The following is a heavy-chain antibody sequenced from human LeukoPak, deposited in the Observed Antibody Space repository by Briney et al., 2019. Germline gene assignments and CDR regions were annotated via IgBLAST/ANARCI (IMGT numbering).Heavy chain of an antibody. J-gene: IGHJ4*02. Sequence: ASVKVSCKASGYTFTSYYMHWVRQAPGQGLEWMGTINPSGGSTSYAQKFQGRVTMTRDTSTSTVYMELSSLRSEDTAVYYCARASWVDYFDYWGQGTLVTVSS. CDR2: INPSGGST. D-gene: IGHD2-15*01. V-gene: IGHV1-46*01. CDR1: GYTFTSYY. CDR3: ARASWVDYFDY.